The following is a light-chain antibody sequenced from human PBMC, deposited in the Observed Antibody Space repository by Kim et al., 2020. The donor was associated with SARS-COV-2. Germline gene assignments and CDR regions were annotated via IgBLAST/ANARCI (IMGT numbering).Light chain of an antibody. CDR1: KLGDKY. CDR2: QDT. Sequence: SYELTQPPSVSVSPGQTATITCSGDKLGDKYVCWYQQKPGQSPLLVIYQDTKRPSGIPERFSGSTSGNTATLTISGTQAMDEADYYCQAWDSNTVFGGGTQLTVL. CDR3: QAWDSNTV. J-gene: IGLJ2*01. V-gene: IGLV3-1*01.